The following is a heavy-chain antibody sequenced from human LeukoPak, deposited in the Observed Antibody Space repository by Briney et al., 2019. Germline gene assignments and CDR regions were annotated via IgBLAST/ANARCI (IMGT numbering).Heavy chain of an antibody. CDR3: AKDGGVAAVAGTWDFDY. J-gene: IGHJ4*02. Sequence: PGRSLRLSCAAVAFIFSSYAMSWVRQAPRKGLEWVSGISSSCGSTYYADSVKGRFTISRDNSKNTLYLQMNSLRAEDTAVYYCAKDGGVAAVAGTWDFDYWGQGTLVTVSS. D-gene: IGHD6-19*01. V-gene: IGHV3-23*01. CDR2: ISSSCGST. CDR1: AFIFSSYA.